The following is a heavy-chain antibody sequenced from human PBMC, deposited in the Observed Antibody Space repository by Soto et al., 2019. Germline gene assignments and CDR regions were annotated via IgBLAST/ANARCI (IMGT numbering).Heavy chain of an antibody. CDR1: GYTFTSYD. V-gene: IGHV1-8*01. J-gene: IGHJ4*02. D-gene: IGHD3-10*01. CDR3: ARIDVGRGQYLPRY. Sequence: QVQLVQSGAEVKKPGASVKVSCKASGYTFTSYDINWVRQATGQGLEWMGWMNPNSGNTGYAQKFQGRVTMTRKTSISTAYMELSSLRSEDTAVYYCARIDVGRGQYLPRYWGQGTLVTVSS. CDR2: MNPNSGNT.